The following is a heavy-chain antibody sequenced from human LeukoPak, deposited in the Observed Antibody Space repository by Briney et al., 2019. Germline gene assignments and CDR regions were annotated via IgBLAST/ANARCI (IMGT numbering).Heavy chain of an antibody. CDR3: ARMTTADY. J-gene: IGHJ4*02. V-gene: IGHV3-7*01. CDR1: GFTFSGYW. CDR2: INQDGSKK. Sequence: GGSLRLSCAASGFTFSGYWMSWVRQAPGKGLEWVANINQDGSKKYYVDSVKGRFTISRDNAKNSLYLQMNSLGAEDMAVYYCARMTTADYWGQGTLVTVSS. D-gene: IGHD4-17*01.